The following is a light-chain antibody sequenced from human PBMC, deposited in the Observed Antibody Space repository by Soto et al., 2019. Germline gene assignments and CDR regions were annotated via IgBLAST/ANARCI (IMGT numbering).Light chain of an antibody. J-gene: IGKJ4*01. V-gene: IGKV3-11*01. CDR2: DAS. CDR1: QTVNNNY. Sequence: ELVLTQSPGTLSLSPGERATLSCRASQTVNNNYLAWYQQKPGQAPRLLIYDASNRATGIPARFSGSGSGTDFTLTISSLEPEDFAVYYCQQRSNWPSFGGGTKVDIK. CDR3: QQRSNWPS.